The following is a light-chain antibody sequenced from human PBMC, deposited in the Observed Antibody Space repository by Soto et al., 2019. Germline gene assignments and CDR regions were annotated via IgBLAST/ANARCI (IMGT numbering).Light chain of an antibody. J-gene: IGKJ5*01. V-gene: IGKV1-33*01. CDR3: LQPGNLPST. Sequence: DIQMTQSPSSLSASVGDRVTITCQASQGIRNDLAWYQQKPGKAPKRLIYDASYLQIGVPSRFSGSGSGTGFTFTISSLQPEDIATYYCLQPGNLPSTFGQGTRLEIK. CDR2: DAS. CDR1: QGIRND.